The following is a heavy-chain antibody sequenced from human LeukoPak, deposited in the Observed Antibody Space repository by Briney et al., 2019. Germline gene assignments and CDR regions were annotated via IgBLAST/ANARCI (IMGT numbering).Heavy chain of an antibody. CDR2: IYLGDSET. V-gene: IGHV5-51*01. CDR3: VRHPSYTRGWPLDY. CDR1: GYSSTSSW. Sequence: GESLKISCKGSGYSSTSSWIGWVRQMPGKGLDWMGIIYLGDSETRYSPSFQGQVTISADKSINTAYLQWSSLKASDTAMYYCVRHPSYTRGWPLDYWGQGTLVIVSS. J-gene: IGHJ4*02. D-gene: IGHD6-19*01.